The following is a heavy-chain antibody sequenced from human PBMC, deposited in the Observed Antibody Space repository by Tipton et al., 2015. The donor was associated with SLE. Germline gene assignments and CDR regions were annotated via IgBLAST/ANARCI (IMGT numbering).Heavy chain of an antibody. J-gene: IGHJ4*02. V-gene: IGHV4-31*03. CDR1: SGSVSSGAYY. Sequence: TLSLTCTVSSGSVSSGAYYWSWIRQHPGKGLEWIGYVFSSGTTYYNPSLKGRLSLSLDTSQNQLSLKLSSVTSADPAVYYCARALWKGGDYWGQGTLVTVSS. D-gene: IGHD1-1*01. CDR3: ARALWKGGDY. CDR2: VFSSGTT.